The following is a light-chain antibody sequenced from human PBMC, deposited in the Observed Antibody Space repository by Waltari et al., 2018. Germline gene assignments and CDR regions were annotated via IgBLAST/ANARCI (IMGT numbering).Light chain of an antibody. CDR3: SSYTSTKTGV. Sequence: QSALTQPASASASPGQSITISCTGTSSDVGGYHYVSWYQQYPGKAPQLMIYGVSYRPSGISNRFSGSKSGNTATLTISGLQAEDEADYYCSSYTSTKTGVFGTGTKVTVL. J-gene: IGLJ1*01. V-gene: IGLV2-14*01. CDR1: SSDVGGYHY. CDR2: GVS.